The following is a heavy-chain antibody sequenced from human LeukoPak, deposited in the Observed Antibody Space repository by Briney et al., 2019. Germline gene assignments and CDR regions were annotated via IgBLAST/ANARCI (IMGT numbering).Heavy chain of an antibody. D-gene: IGHD3-10*01. CDR2: ITSTSSYI. CDR3: ARAVSTYGLDS. J-gene: IGHJ4*02. CDR1: GFTFSTFG. V-gene: IGHV3-21*01. Sequence: GGSLRLSCAASGFTFSTFGMNWVRQAPGKGLECVSSITSTSSYIYYADSVKGRFTISRDDAKNSLYVQMNSLRAEDTAVYYCARAVSTYGLDSWGQGTLVTVSS.